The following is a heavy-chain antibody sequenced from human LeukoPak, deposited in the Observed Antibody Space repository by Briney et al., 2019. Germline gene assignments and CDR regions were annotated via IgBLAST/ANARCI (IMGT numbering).Heavy chain of an antibody. CDR2: INPNSGGT. D-gene: IGHD2-8*01. J-gene: IGHJ4*02. Sequence: ASVKVSCKASGYTFTGYYVHWVRQAPGQGLEWMGWINPNSGGTNYAQKFQGRVTMTRDTSISTAYMELSRLRSDDTAVYYCARVEWQFKDPIDYWGQGTLVTVSS. CDR1: GYTFTGYY. V-gene: IGHV1-2*02. CDR3: ARVEWQFKDPIDY.